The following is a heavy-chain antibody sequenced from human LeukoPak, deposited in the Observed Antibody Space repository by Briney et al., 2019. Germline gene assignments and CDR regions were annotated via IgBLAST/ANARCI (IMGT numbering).Heavy chain of an antibody. CDR1: GGSISSDGYS. D-gene: IGHD2-15*01. J-gene: IGHJ3*02. CDR3: ARYRDSGGRLAFDI. V-gene: IGHV4-31*03. CDR2: IYYSGTT. Sequence: SQTLSLTCTVSGGSISSDGYSWTWIRQHPGKGLEWIGYIYYSGTTYYNPSLESRVTLSVDTSKNQFSLRLSSVTAADTAVYYCARYRDSGGRLAFDIWGQGTMATVSS.